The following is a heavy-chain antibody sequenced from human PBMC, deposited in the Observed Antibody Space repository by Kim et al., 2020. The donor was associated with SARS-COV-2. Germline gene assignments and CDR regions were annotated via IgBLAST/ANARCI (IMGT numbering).Heavy chain of an antibody. D-gene: IGHD3-3*01. Sequence: NQRYSQKSQGRVTLPGDASASTAYMELSSLRSEDTAVYYCARGFFKGHDYWGQGTLVTVSS. J-gene: IGHJ4*02. CDR3: ARGFFKGHDY. V-gene: IGHV1-3*01. CDR2: NQ.